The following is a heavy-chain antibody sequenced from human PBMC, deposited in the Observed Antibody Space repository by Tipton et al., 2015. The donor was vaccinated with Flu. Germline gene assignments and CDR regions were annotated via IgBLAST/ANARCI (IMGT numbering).Heavy chain of an antibody. CDR3: ARVFQSYSFDY. CDR1: GFTFGSYG. CDR2: IEYDGNDK. V-gene: IGHV3-30*19. J-gene: IGHJ4*02. D-gene: IGHD2-21*01. Sequence: SGFTFGSYGLHWVRQAPGKGLEWLAFIEYDGNDKQYADSVKGRLTISRDESKNTLYLQMNSLRPEDTAVYFCARVFQSYSFDYWGQGTLVTVSS.